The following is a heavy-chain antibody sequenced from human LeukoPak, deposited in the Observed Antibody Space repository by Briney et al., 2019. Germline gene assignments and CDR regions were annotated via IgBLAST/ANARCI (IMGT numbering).Heavy chain of an antibody. CDR2: IYTSGST. D-gene: IGHD2-15*01. V-gene: IGHV4-61*02. CDR1: GGSISSGSYY. CDR3: ARDQTGYCSGGSCYPR. J-gene: IGHJ4*02. Sequence: SETLSLTCTVSGGSISSGSYYWSWIRQPAGKGLEWIGRIYTSGSTNYNPSLKSRVTISVDTSKNQFSLKLSSVTAADTAVYYCARDQTGYCSGGSCYPRWGQGTLVTVSS.